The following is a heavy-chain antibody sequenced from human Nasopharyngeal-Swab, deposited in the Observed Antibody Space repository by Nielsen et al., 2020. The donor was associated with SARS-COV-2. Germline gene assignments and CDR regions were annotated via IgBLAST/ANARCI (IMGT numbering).Heavy chain of an antibody. V-gene: IGHV4-4*02. CDR2: IYHGGNT. J-gene: IGHJ6*03. D-gene: IGHD1-26*01. CDR1: GGSIRSSNW. Sequence: GSLRLSCDVSGGSIRSSNWWTWVRQPPGKGLEWIGEIYHGGNTNYNPSLTSRVSISVDKSKNQFSLELTSVTATDTAVHYCARAQRGLAATIFYDYMDVWGKGTTVTVSS. CDR3: ARAQRGLAATIFYDYMDV.